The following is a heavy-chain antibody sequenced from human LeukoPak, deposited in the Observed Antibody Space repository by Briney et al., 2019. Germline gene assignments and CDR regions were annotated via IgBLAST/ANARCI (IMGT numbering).Heavy chain of an antibody. Sequence: SETLSLTCTVSGGSISSGGHSWSWIRQPPWKRPEWIGYIYYTGNTYYNPSLSSRVSMSADMSKNQLSLKVSSVTAADTAVYYCARDYGDVFDSWGQGTLVTVSS. CDR2: IYYTGNT. V-gene: IGHV4-30-4*07. CDR3: ARDYGDVFDS. D-gene: IGHD4-17*01. CDR1: GGSISSGGHS. J-gene: IGHJ4*02.